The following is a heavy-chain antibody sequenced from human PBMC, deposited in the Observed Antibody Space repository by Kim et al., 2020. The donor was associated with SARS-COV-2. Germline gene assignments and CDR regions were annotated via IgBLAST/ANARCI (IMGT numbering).Heavy chain of an antibody. CDR1: GGSFSGYY. Sequence: SETLSLTCAVYGGSFSGYYWSWIRQPPGKGLEWIGEINHSGSTNYNPSLKSRVTISVDTSKNQFSLKLSSVTAADTAVYYCARGRSTIHYYYYYGMDVWGQGTTVTVSS. D-gene: IGHD3-9*01. V-gene: IGHV4-34*01. CDR2: INHSGST. CDR3: ARGRSTIHYYYYYGMDV. J-gene: IGHJ6*02.